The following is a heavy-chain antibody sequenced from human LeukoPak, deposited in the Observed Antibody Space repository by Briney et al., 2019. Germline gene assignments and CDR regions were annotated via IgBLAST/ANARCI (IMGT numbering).Heavy chain of an antibody. Sequence: ASVKVSCKASGYTFTSYYMHWVRQAPGQGLEWMGIINPSGGSTSYAQKFQGRVTMTRDTSTSTVYMELSSLGSEDTAVYYCAREWDYYGSGSSKGFDPWGQGTLVTVSS. D-gene: IGHD3-10*01. CDR2: INPSGGST. J-gene: IGHJ5*02. CDR1: GYTFTSYY. V-gene: IGHV1-46*01. CDR3: AREWDYYGSGSSKGFDP.